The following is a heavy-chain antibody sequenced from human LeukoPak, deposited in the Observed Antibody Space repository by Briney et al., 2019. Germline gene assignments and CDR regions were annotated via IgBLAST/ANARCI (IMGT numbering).Heavy chain of an antibody. CDR3: ARFPGYSSSWSFDY. D-gene: IGHD6-13*01. CDR1: GFTFSSYA. J-gene: IGHJ4*02. CDR2: ISGSDNNT. V-gene: IGHV3-23*01. Sequence: GGSLRLSCAASGFTFSSYAMSWVRQAPGKGLEWVSGISGSDNNTYYPDSVKGRFTISRDNSKNTLYLQMNSLRAEDTAVYYCARFPGYSSSWSFDYWGQGTLVTVSS.